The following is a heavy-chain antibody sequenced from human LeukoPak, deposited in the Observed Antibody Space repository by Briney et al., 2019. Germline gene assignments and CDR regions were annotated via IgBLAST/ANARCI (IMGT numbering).Heavy chain of an antibody. V-gene: IGHV3-7*01. CDR3: KSGGAAPGSFDY. Sequence: PGGSLRLSCAASRFTFSNYWMSWVRQAPGKGLEWVANINQDGSEKYYVDSVKGRFTISRDNAKNSLYLQLNSLRVEDTAVYYCKSGGAAPGSFDYWGQGTLVTVSP. J-gene: IGHJ4*02. D-gene: IGHD1-1*01. CDR2: INQDGSEK. CDR1: RFTFSNYW.